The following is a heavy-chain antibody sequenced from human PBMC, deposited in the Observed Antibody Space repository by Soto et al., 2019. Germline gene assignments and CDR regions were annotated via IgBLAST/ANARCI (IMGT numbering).Heavy chain of an antibody. CDR3: ARVVAAAGSDYYYGMDV. J-gene: IGHJ6*02. V-gene: IGHV1-3*01. CDR2: INAGNGNT. Sequence: GTSVKVTCKDSGYTLTSYAMHWVRQAPGQRLEWMGWINAGNGNTKYSQKFQGRVTITRDTSASTAYMELSSLRSEDTAVYYCARVVAAAGSDYYYGMDVWGQGTTVTVSS. D-gene: IGHD6-13*01. CDR1: GYTLTSYA.